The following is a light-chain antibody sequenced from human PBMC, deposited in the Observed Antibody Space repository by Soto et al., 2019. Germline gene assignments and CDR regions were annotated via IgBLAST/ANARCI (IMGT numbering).Light chain of an antibody. V-gene: IGKV3-15*01. J-gene: IGKJ1*01. CDR2: GAS. CDR3: QRQSNWPRT. CDR1: QSVSSN. Sequence: EIVLTQSPVTLSLSPGERATLCWRASQSVSSNLAWYQQKPGQAPRLLIHGASTRATGIPARFSGSGSGTEFTLTISSLQSEDFAIYYCQRQSNWPRTFGQGTKVDIK.